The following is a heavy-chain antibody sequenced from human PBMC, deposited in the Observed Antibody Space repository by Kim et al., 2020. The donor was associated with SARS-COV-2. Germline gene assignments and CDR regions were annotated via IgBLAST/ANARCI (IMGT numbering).Heavy chain of an antibody. CDR1: GFTFSAYD. CDR3: VRDRMGGAFDI. V-gene: IGHV3-48*02. Sequence: GGSLRLSCATSGFTFSAYDMNWVRQAPGKGLAWLSFITKRSTTIYYADSVKGRFTTSRDNAKNSLHLQMNSLKDEDTAVYHCVRDRMGGAFDIWCQGTL. D-gene: IGHD3-16*01. CDR2: ITKRSTTI. J-gene: IGHJ3*02.